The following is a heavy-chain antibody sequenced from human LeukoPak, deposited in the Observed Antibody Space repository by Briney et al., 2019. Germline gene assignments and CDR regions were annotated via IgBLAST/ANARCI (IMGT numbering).Heavy chain of an antibody. CDR1: GFTFSSYA. Sequence: GGSLRLSCAASGFTFSSYAMSWVRQAPGKGLEWVSAISGSGGSTYYADSVKGWFTISRDNSKNTLYLQMNSLRAEDTAVYYCAKDYCSGGSCYSDAFDIWGQGTMVTVSS. V-gene: IGHV3-23*01. CDR2: ISGSGGST. D-gene: IGHD2-15*01. J-gene: IGHJ3*02. CDR3: AKDYCSGGSCYSDAFDI.